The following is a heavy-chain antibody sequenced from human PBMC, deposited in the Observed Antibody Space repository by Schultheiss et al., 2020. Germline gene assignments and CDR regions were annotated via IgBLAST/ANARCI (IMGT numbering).Heavy chain of an antibody. CDR1: GFTFSDYY. V-gene: IGHV3-11*01. J-gene: IGHJ4*02. CDR3: ARGAMYYYDSSGYRLPFDY. Sequence: GGSLRLSCAASGFTFSDYYMSWIRQAPGKGLEWVSYISSSGSTIYYADSVKGRFTISRDNAKNSLYLQMNSLRAEDTAVYYCARGAMYYYDSSGYRLPFDYWGQGTLVTVAS. D-gene: IGHD3-22*01. CDR2: ISSSGSTI.